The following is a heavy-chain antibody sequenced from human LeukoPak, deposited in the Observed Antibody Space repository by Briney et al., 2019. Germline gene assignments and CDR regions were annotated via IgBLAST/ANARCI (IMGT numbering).Heavy chain of an antibody. CDR1: GYTFTSYD. J-gene: IGHJ4*02. Sequence: ASVKVSCKASGYTFTSYDINWVRQATGQGLEWMGWMNPNSGNTGYAQKFQGRVTVTRNTSISTAFMELSSLRSEDTAVYYCARRNTIMVAGLDYWGQGTLVTVSS. D-gene: IGHD5-24*01. CDR3: ARRNTIMVAGLDY. V-gene: IGHV1-8*01. CDR2: MNPNSGNT.